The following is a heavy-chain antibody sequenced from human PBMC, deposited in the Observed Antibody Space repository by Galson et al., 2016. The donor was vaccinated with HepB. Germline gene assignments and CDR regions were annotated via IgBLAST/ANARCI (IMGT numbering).Heavy chain of an antibody. J-gene: IGHJ6*02. D-gene: IGHD3-10*01. CDR1: GFTFSNYW. CDR3: ARDRRPSSYNGLDV. Sequence: SLRLSCAASGFTFSNYWMTWVRHSPGEGLEWVANINLDGSEIHYVDSVKGRFTISRDNAKDSLYLQLNGLGAGDTAVYYCARDRRPSSYNGLDVWGQGTTVTVSS. CDR2: INLDGSEI. V-gene: IGHV3-7*01.